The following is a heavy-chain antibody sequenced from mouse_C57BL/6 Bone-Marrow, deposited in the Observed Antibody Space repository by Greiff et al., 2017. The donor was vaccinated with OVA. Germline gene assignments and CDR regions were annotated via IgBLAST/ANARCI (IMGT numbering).Heavy chain of an antibody. V-gene: IGHV1-18*01. Sequence: EVQLQQSGPELVKPGASVKIPCKASGYTFTDYNMDWVKQSHGKSLEWIGDINPNNGGTIYNQKFKGKATLTVDKSSSTAYMELRSLTSEDTAVYFCARRHYSNYEAMDYWGQGTSVTVSS. J-gene: IGHJ4*01. D-gene: IGHD2-5*01. CDR3: ARRHYSNYEAMDY. CDR1: GYTFTDYN. CDR2: INPNNGGT.